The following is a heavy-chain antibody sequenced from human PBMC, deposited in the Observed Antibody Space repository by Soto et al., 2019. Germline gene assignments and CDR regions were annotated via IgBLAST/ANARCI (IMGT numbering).Heavy chain of an antibody. CDR1: GFSLNTRGAG. Sequence: QIIWKESGPTLMKPTQTLTQTCTFTGFSLNTRGAGVGWIRQPPGKALEWLALIYWDDDKRYSPSLKSRLTITKDTSKNHVVLTMTNMDPVDTGTYYCAHRPYGDYPIDYWGQGTLVTVSS. V-gene: IGHV2-5*02. CDR2: IYWDDDK. CDR3: AHRPYGDYPIDY. D-gene: IGHD4-17*01. J-gene: IGHJ4*02.